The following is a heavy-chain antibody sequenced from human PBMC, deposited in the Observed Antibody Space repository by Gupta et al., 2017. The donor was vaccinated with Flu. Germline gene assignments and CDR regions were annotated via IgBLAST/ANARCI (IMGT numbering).Heavy chain of an antibody. V-gene: IGHV3-23*01. CDR2: ISGSGSGT. J-gene: IGHJ4*02. CDR3: AKGGRLYYFDY. D-gene: IGHD1-26*01. Sequence: TFSSYAMSWVSQAPGKGLEWVSTISGSGSGTYYADSVKGRFTISRDNSKNTLYMQINSLRAEDTAAYYCAKGGRLYYFDYWGQGTLVTVSS. CDR1: TFSSYA.